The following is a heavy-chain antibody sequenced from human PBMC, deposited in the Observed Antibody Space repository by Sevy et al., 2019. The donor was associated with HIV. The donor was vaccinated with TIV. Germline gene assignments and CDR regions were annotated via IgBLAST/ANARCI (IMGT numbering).Heavy chain of an antibody. CDR2: FDPEDGET. CDR3: ATLDFWSENPFYGTDV. Sequence: ASVKVSCKVSGYTLTKLPMHWVRQATGKGLEWMGGFDPEDGETIYAQRFQGRVTMTEDTSTDTAYMELSSLRSEDTAMYYCATLDFWSENPFYGTDVWGQGTTVTVCS. J-gene: IGHJ6*02. V-gene: IGHV1-24*01. CDR1: GYTLTKLP. D-gene: IGHD3-3*01.